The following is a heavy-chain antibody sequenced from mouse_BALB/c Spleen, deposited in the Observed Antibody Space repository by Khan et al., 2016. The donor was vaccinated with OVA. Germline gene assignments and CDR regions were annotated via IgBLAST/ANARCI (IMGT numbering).Heavy chain of an antibody. V-gene: IGHV5-6-4*01. D-gene: IGHD2-1*01. J-gene: IGHJ1*01. CDR1: GFSFTSYT. CDR2: ISRGSTYT. CDR3: TRDGNYAHWYFDV. Sequence: VERVEAGGGLVRPGGSLKLSCAASGFSFTSYTMSWVRQTPEKRLEWVATISRGSTYTYSPDSVKGRFTISRDNAKNTLYLQMSSLKSEDTAMYYCTRDGNYAHWYFDVWGAGTTVTVSS.